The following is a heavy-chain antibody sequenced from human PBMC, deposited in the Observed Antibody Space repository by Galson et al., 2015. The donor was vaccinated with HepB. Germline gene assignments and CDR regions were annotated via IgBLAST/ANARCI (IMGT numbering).Heavy chain of an antibody. CDR1: GFTFSSYA. D-gene: IGHD3-10*01. CDR2: IYSGGST. CDR3: ARANYGSNYYYYYMDV. J-gene: IGHJ6*03. Sequence: SLRLSCAASGFTFSSYAMHWVRQAPGKGLEWVSVIYSGGSTYYADSVKGRFTISRDNSKNTLYLQMNSLRAEDTAVYYCARANYGSNYYYYYMDVWGKGTTVTVSS. V-gene: IGHV3-53*01.